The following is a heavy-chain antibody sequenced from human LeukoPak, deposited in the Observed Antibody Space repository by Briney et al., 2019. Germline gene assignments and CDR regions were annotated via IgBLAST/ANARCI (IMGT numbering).Heavy chain of an antibody. CDR2: ISGSGGST. CDR3: AKEGSGSYYYYYYMDV. V-gene: IGHV3-23*01. J-gene: IGHJ6*03. CDR1: GFTFSSYA. D-gene: IGHD1-26*01. Sequence: PGGSLRLSCAASGFTFSSYAMSWVRQAPGKGLEWVSAISGSGGSTYYADSVKGRFTISRDNSKSTLYLQMNSLRAEDTAVYYCAKEGSGSYYYYYYMDVWGKGTTVTVSS.